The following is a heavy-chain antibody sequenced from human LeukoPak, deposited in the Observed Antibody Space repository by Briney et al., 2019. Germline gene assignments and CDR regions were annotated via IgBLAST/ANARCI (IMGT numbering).Heavy chain of an antibody. Sequence: ASVKVSFKVSVYTLTELSMHWVRQAPGKGLEWMGGFDPEDGETIYAQKFQGRVTMTEDTSTDTAYMELSSLRSEGTAVYYCATLGDMVRENWFDPWGQGTLVTVSS. V-gene: IGHV1-24*01. CDR1: VYTLTELS. J-gene: IGHJ5*02. D-gene: IGHD3-10*01. CDR2: FDPEDGET. CDR3: ATLGDMVRENWFDP.